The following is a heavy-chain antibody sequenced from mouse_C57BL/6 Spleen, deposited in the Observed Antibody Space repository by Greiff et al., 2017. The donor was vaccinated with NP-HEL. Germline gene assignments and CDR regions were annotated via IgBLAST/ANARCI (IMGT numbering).Heavy chain of an antibody. J-gene: IGHJ4*01. Sequence: VKLMESGPGLVAPSQSLSITCTVSGFSLTSYGVHWVRQPPGKGLEWLVVIWSDGSTTYNSALKSRLSISKDNSKSQVFLKMNSLQTDDTAMYYCARHLITTGAMDYWGQGTSVTVSS. CDR2: IWSDGST. CDR1: GFSLTSYG. CDR3: ARHLITTGAMDY. D-gene: IGHD1-1*01. V-gene: IGHV2-6-1*01.